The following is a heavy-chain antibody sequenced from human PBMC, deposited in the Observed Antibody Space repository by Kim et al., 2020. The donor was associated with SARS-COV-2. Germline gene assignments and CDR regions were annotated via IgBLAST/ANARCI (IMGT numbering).Heavy chain of an antibody. CDR3: ALSREYYGSGSHYFDY. D-gene: IGHD3-10*01. V-gene: IGHV4-30-2*05. Sequence: SPKRRVTISVDTSKNQFSLKLSSVTAADTAVYYCALSREYYGSGSHYFDYWGQGTLVTVSS. J-gene: IGHJ4*02.